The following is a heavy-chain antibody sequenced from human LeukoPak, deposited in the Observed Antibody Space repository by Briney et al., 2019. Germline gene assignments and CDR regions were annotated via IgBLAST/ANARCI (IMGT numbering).Heavy chain of an antibody. Sequence: GGSLRLSCAASGFTFSSYWMTWVRQAPGKGLEWVANIKEDGSESHYVDSVKGRFTVSRDNAKNSLYLQMNSLRAEDTAMYFCAKAGLLWFGESWMDVWGQGTTVTVSS. CDR2: IKEDGSES. J-gene: IGHJ6*02. CDR3: AKAGLLWFGESWMDV. D-gene: IGHD3-10*01. V-gene: IGHV3-7*01. CDR1: GFTFSSYW.